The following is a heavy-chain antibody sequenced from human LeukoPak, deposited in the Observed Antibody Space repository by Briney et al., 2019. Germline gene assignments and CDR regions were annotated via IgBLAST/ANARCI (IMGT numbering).Heavy chain of an antibody. CDR3: ARVNTAMVDLDY. D-gene: IGHD5-18*01. CDR2: ISHSGST. J-gene: IGHJ4*02. V-gene: IGHV4-34*01. Sequence: SETLSLTCAVYGGSFSGYYWSWIRQPPGKGLEWIGEISHSGSTNYNPSLKSRVTISVDTSKNQFSLKLSSVTAADTAVYYCARVNTAMVDLDYWGQGTLVTVSS. CDR1: GGSFSGYY.